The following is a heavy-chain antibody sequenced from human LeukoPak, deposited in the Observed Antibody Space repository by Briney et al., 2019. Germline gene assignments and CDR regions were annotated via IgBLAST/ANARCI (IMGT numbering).Heavy chain of an antibody. V-gene: IGHV3-23*01. Sequence: GGSLRLSCAASGFTFSSYAMSWVRQAPGKGLEWVSAISGSGGSTYYADSVKSRFTISRDNSKNTLYLQMNSLRAEDTAVYYCAKALYGSGSYPFQHWGQGTLVTVSS. CDR2: ISGSGGST. CDR1: GFTFSSYA. J-gene: IGHJ1*01. D-gene: IGHD3-10*01. CDR3: AKALYGSGSYPFQH.